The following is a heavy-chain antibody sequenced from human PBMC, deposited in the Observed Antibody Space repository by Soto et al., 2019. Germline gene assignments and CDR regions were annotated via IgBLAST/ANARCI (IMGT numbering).Heavy chain of an antibody. J-gene: IGHJ4*02. V-gene: IGHV1-18*01. CDR3: AKDRPRLTQNFLDVY. CDR2: SSAYNDYT. D-gene: IGHD3-16*01. CDR1: GYTFTDHG. Sequence: QIQLVQSGAEVKKPGASVKVSCKASGYTFTDHGISWVRQAPGQGFEWMGWSSAYNDYTAYAQKFQGRVTMTTDKYTNTAYMELRSLTSDDTALYYCAKDRPRLTQNFLDVYWGQGTLVTVSS.